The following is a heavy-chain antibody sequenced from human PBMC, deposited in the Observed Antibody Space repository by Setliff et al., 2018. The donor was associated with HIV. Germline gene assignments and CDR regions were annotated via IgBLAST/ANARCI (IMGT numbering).Heavy chain of an antibody. D-gene: IGHD6-19*01. Sequence: PSETLSLTCTVSGGSISSGDYCLSWIRQAPGQGLEWFRCIYYSGSAYYNPSLQSRVTISVDTSKNQVLLKLNSMTAADTAVYFCVRGPQWLVQKGRVYYFDYWGQGALVTVSS. CDR2: IYYSGSA. CDR1: GGSISSGDYC. CDR3: VRGPQWLVQKGRVYYFDY. J-gene: IGHJ4*02. V-gene: IGHV4-30-4*08.